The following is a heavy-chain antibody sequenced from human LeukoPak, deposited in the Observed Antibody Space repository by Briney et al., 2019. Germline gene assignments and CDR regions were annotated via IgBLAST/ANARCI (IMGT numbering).Heavy chain of an antibody. CDR3: AKNEWELLGYFDY. CDR1: GFTFSSYG. V-gene: IGHV3-30*02. Sequence: GGSLRLSCAASGFTFSSYGMHWDRQAPGKGLEWVAFIRYDGSNKYYADSVKGRFTISRDNSKNTLYLQMNSLRAEDTAVYYCAKNEWELLGYFDYWGQGTLVTVSS. D-gene: IGHD1-26*01. J-gene: IGHJ4*02. CDR2: IRYDGSNK.